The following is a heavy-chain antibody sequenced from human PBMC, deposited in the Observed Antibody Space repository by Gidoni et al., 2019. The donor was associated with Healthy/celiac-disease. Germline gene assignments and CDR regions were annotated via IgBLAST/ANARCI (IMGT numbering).Heavy chain of an antibody. CDR3: AKGLRRDGYKSYYYYGMDV. CDR2: ISGSGGST. D-gene: IGHD5-12*01. CDR1: AFTFSSNA. V-gene: IGHV3-23*01. Sequence: EVRLLESGGGLVPPGGCLRLSCAASAFTFSSNAMSSVRQAPGKGLVWVSAISGSGGSTYNADSVKGRFTSSRDNSKNTLYLQMNSLRAEDTAVYYCAKGLRRDGYKSYYYYGMDVWGQGTTVTVSS. J-gene: IGHJ6*02.